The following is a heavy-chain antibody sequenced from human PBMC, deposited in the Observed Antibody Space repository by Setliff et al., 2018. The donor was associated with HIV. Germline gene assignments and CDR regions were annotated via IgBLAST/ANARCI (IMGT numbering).Heavy chain of an antibody. CDR3: ARGFFYFYYMDV. Sequence: GGSLRLSCGGSGFTFSSYGMKWVRQAPGKGLEWVSFISSSSGHRNYADSVTGRFTISRDNAKSSLYLQMTSLRAEDTAVYYCARGFFYFYYMDVWGKGTTVTVSS. CDR1: GFTFSSYG. J-gene: IGHJ6*03. V-gene: IGHV3-21*06. CDR2: ISSSSGHR.